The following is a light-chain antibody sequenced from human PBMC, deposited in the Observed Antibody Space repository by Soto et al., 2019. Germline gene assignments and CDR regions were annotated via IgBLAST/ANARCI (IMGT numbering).Light chain of an antibody. Sequence: DVEMTPSPSTLPTAIGDRVTIKCRASQNVSNWLALYQHKPGKAPKLLIYKASRLESGFPSRFSASGSGKEFTLTNNSLQSDDFATYFCQQDSTDSTFRQGTKLELK. J-gene: IGKJ2*01. CDR2: KAS. CDR3: QQDSTDST. V-gene: IGKV1-5*03. CDR1: QNVSNW.